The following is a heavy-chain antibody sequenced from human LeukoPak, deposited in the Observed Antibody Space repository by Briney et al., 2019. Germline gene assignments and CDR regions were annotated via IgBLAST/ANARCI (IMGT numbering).Heavy chain of an antibody. Sequence: SQTLSLTCTVSVGSINSGDSYWGWIPQPPGKSLEWIGYISYSGRPYSNPSLRGRVAISGDTSKNQFSLRLGSVTAADTAVYYCARVSYGSGTYYFDYWGQGILVTVSS. V-gene: IGHV4-30-4*01. CDR3: ARVSYGSGTYYFDY. J-gene: IGHJ4*02. CDR2: ISYSGRP. CDR1: VGSINSGDSY. D-gene: IGHD3-10*01.